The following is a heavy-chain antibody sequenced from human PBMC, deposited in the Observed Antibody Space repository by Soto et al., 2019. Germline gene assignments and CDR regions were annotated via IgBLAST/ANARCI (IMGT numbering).Heavy chain of an antibody. J-gene: IGHJ6*04. CDR3: TRDKGDKVAYGMDV. D-gene: IGHD3-16*01. V-gene: IGHV3-48*03. Sequence: PGGSLRLSCAVSGFTVSSCEMNWVRQAPGKGLEWVSYINTGGVTIYADSVKGRFTISRDNAQNSLLMQMNSLRAEDTAIYYCTRDKGDKVAYGMDVWGKGTTVTVSS. CDR1: GFTVSSCE. CDR2: INTGGVTI.